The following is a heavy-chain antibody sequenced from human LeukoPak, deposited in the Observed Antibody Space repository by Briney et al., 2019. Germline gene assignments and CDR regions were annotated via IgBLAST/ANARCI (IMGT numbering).Heavy chain of an antibody. CDR2: ISAYNGNT. CDR1: GYTFTSYG. V-gene: IGHV1-18*01. Sequence: ASVKVSCKASGYTFTSYGITWVRQAPGQGLEWMGWISAYNGNTNYAQKLQGRVTMTTDTSTSTAYMELRSLRSDDTAVYYCARVLNIGYDQTFDYWGQGTLVTVSS. CDR3: ARVLNIGYDQTFDY. J-gene: IGHJ4*02. D-gene: IGHD5-12*01.